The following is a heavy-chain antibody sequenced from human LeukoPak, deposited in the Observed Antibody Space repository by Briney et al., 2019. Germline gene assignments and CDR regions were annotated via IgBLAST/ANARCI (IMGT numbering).Heavy chain of an antibody. J-gene: IGHJ4*02. CDR3: ARDPNVSGYCSGGSCSPYYFDY. CDR1: GGTFSSYA. Sequence: SVKVSCKASGGTFSSYAISWVRQAPGQGLEWMGRIIPILGIANYAQKFQGRVTITADKSTSPAHMELSSLRSEDTAVYYCARDPNVSGYCSGGSCSPYYFDYWGQGTLVTVSS. CDR2: IIPILGIA. V-gene: IGHV1-69*04. D-gene: IGHD2-15*01.